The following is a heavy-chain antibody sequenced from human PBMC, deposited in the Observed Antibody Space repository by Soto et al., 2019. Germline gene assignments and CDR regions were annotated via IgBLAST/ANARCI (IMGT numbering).Heavy chain of an antibody. D-gene: IGHD2-21*02. Sequence: ASVKVSCKASGYTFTSYYMHWVLQAPVQGLEWMGIINPSGGSTSYAQKFQGRVTMTRDTSTSTVYMELSSLRSEDTAVYYCASAIGGDPSEPLDYWGQGTLVTVSS. J-gene: IGHJ4*02. CDR1: GYTFTSYY. CDR2: INPSGGST. V-gene: IGHV1-46*01. CDR3: ASAIGGDPSEPLDY.